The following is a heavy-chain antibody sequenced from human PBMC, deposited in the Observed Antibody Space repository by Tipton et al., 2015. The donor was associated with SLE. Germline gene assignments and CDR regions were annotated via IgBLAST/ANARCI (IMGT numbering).Heavy chain of an antibody. Sequence: TLSLTCAVYGGSLSGYSWSWIRQSPGKGLEWIGEINHGGSTNYNPSLKSRVAISLDMPKNQFSLRLTSVTAADTAVYYCAKDGARGYYYYGMDVWGQGTPVTVSS. D-gene: IGHD3-16*01. V-gene: IGHV4-34*01. CDR2: INHGGST. J-gene: IGHJ6*02. CDR3: AKDGARGYYYYGMDV. CDR1: GGSLSGYS.